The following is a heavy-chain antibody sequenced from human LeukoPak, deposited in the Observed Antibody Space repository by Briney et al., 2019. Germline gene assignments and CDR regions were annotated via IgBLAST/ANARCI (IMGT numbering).Heavy chain of an antibody. V-gene: IGHV1-69*05. CDR1: GGTFSSYA. D-gene: IGHD6-19*01. Sequence: GASVKVSCKASGGTFSSYAISWVRQAPGRGLEWMGGIIPIFGTANYAQKFQGRVTITTDESTSTAYMELSSLRSEDTAVYYCARXXAVAXRYYFDYWGQGTLVTVSX. J-gene: IGHJ4*02. CDR2: IIPIFGTA. CDR3: ARXXAVAXRYYFDY.